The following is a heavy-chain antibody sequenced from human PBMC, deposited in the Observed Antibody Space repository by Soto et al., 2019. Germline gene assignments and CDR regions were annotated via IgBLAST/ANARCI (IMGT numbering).Heavy chain of an antibody. V-gene: IGHV3-21*01. Sequence: GGSLRLSCADSGFTFSSYSMNWVRQAPGKGLEWVSSISSSSSYIYYADSVKGRFTISRDNAKNSLYLQMNSLRAEDTAVYYCARDQAKQPRSNYYDGMDVWGQGTTVTVSS. J-gene: IGHJ6*02. CDR3: ARDQAKQPRSNYYDGMDV. CDR2: ISSSSSYI. CDR1: GFTFSSYS. D-gene: IGHD1-1*01.